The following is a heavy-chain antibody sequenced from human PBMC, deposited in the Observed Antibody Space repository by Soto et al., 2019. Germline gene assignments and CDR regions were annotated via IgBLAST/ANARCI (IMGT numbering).Heavy chain of an antibody. Sequence: PSETLSLTCTVSGGSISSGGYYWSWIRQHPGKGLEWIGSIYYSGSTYYNPSLKSRVTISVDTSKNQFSLKLSSVTAADTAVYYCARPSPNYYGSGSYYWSGYYYYGMDVWGQGTTVTVSS. V-gene: IGHV4-39*01. CDR1: GGSISSGGYY. CDR3: ARPSPNYYGSGSYYWSGYYYYGMDV. D-gene: IGHD3-10*01. CDR2: IYYSGST. J-gene: IGHJ6*02.